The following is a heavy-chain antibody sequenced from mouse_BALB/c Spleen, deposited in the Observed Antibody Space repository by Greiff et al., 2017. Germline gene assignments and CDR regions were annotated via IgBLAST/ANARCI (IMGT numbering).Heavy chain of an antibody. CDR2: IYPGSGST. D-gene: IGHD1-1*02. CDR3: ARGDYDGMDY. CDR1: GYNFTSYW. V-gene: IGHV1-55*01. J-gene: IGHJ4*01. Sequence: QVQLQQPGAELVKPGTSVKLSCKASGYNFTSYWINWVKLRPGQGLEWIGDIYPGSGSTNYNEKFKSKTTLTVDTSSSTAYMQLSSLASEDSALYYCARGDYDGMDYWGQGTSVTVSS.